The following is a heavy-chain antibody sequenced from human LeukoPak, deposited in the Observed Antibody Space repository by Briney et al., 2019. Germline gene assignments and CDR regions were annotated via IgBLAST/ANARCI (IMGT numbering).Heavy chain of an antibody. V-gene: IGHV1-69*13. D-gene: IGHD3-9*01. Sequence: SVKVSCKASGGTFSSYAIIWVRQAPGQRLEWMGGIIPIFGTATYAQKFQGRVTITADESTSTAYMELSSLRSEDTAVYYCARDGGYDILTGYYMGAFDIWGQGTMVTVSS. CDR3: ARDGGYDILTGYYMGAFDI. CDR1: GGTFSSYA. CDR2: IIPIFGTA. J-gene: IGHJ3*02.